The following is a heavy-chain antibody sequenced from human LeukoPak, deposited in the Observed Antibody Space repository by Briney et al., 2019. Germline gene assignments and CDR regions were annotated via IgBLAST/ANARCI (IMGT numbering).Heavy chain of an antibody. D-gene: IGHD4-11*01. Sequence: RGSLRLSCSASGFDFSDFAMHWVRQAPGKGLEYVSGISSNGGSRYHADSVKGRFTISRDDSKNTLYLQMNSLRAEDTAMYYCARGLPPVMKYYFDYWGQGTLVTVSS. CDR2: ISSNGGSR. CDR1: GFDFSDFA. V-gene: IGHV3-64*04. CDR3: ARGLPPVMKYYFDY. J-gene: IGHJ4*02.